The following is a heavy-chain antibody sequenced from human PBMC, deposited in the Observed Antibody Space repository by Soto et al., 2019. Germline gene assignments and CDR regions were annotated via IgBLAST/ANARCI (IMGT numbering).Heavy chain of an antibody. Sequence: SETLSLTCTVSGGSISSYYWSWIRQSPGKGLEWIGYIFYSGSTNYNPSLKSRVTISRDTSKNQFSLTLSSVTAADTAVYYCAREFGSGSYYNDWGQGTLVTVSS. CDR3: AREFGSGSYYND. CDR1: GGSISSYY. D-gene: IGHD3-10*01. CDR2: IFYSGST. V-gene: IGHV4-59*01. J-gene: IGHJ4*02.